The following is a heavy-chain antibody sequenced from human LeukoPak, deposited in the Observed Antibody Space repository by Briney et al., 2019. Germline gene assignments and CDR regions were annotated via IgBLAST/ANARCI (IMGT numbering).Heavy chain of an antibody. CDR3: ACLTKARPYYYYYYMDV. CDR2: TNHSGST. D-gene: IGHD6-6*01. Sequence: PSETLSLTCAVYGGSFSGYYWSWIRQPPGKGLEWIGETNHSGSTNYNPSLKSRVTISVDTSKNQFSLKLSSVTAADTAVYYCACLTKARPYYYYYYMDVWGKGTTVTVSS. J-gene: IGHJ6*03. CDR1: GGSFSGYY. V-gene: IGHV4-34*01.